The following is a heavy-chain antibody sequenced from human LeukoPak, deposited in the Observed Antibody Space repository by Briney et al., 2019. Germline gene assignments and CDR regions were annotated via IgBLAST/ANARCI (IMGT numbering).Heavy chain of an antibody. D-gene: IGHD4-17*01. CDR2: ISASGST. CDR3: AREITVTRPFDY. CDR1: NGSISIYY. V-gene: IGHV4-4*07. Sequence: SETLSLTWTVSNGSISIYYCSWVRQPAGKGLEWIGRISASGSTNYNPSLKSRVTMSVDTSKNQFSLKLSSVTAADTAVYYCAREITVTRPFDYWGQGSLVTVSS. J-gene: IGHJ4*02.